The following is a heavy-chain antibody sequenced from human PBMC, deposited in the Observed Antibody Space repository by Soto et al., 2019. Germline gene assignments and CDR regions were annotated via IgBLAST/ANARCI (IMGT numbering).Heavy chain of an antibody. CDR3: ARRTARLLDY. Sequence: SETLSLTCIVSGGSISNYYWSWIRQPPGKGLEWIGYIYYSGSTNYNPSLKSRVTISVDMSKNQFSLKLSSVTAADTAVYYCARRTARLLDYWGHGTLVTVSS. CDR1: GGSISNYY. CDR2: IYYSGST. D-gene: IGHD6-6*01. V-gene: IGHV4-59*08. J-gene: IGHJ4*01.